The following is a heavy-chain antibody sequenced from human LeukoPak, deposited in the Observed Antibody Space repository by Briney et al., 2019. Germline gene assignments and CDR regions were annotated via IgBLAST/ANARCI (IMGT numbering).Heavy chain of an antibody. CDR3: ARDRGYCSGGSCYWTSFDP. J-gene: IGHJ5*02. CDR1: GFTFSDYY. V-gene: IGHV3-11*04. CDR2: ISSSGSTI. D-gene: IGHD2-15*01. Sequence: GGSLRLSCAASGFTFSDYYMSWLRQAPGKGLEGVSYISSSGSTIYYADSVKGRFTISRDNAKNSLYLQMNSLRAEDTAVYYCARDRGYCSGGSCYWTSFDPWGQGTLVTVSS.